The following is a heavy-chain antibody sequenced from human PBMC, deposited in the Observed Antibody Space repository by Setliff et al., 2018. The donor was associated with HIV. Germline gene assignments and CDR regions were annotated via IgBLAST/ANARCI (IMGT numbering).Heavy chain of an antibody. D-gene: IGHD3-22*01. V-gene: IGHV3-15*01. CDR2: IKSKIDGETT. CDR1: GFTFSDAW. J-gene: IGHJ6*03. CDR3: TSLAAMIVVVNNYYYYMDV. Sequence: LRLSCAGSGFTFSDAWITWVRQAPGKGLEWLGRIKSKIDGETTDYAAPVKGRFTISRDDSKNTAYLQMNSLKTEDTAVYYCTSLAAMIVVVNNYYYYMDVWGKGTTVTVSS.